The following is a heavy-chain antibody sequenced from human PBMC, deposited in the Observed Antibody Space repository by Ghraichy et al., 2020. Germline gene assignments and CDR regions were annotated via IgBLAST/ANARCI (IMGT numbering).Heavy chain of an antibody. CDR1: GFTFSSYS. J-gene: IGHJ6*02. CDR2: ISSSSSTI. V-gene: IGHV3-48*01. Sequence: GGSLRLSCAASGFTFSSYSMNWVRQAPGKGLEWVSYISSSSSTIYYADSVKGRFTISRDNAKNSLYLQMNSLRAEDTAVYYCARDAHEEGYYYYYGMDVWGQGTTVTVSS. CDR3: ARDAHEEGYYYYYGMDV.